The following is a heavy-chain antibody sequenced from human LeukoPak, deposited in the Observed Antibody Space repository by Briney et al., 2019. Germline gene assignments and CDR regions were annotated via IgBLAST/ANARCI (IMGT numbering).Heavy chain of an antibody. J-gene: IGHJ4*02. Sequence: GGSLRLSCAASGFTVSSNYMSWVRQAPGKGLEWVSVIYSGGSTYYADSVKGRFTISRDNSKNTLYLQMNSLRAEDTAVYYCARDLVWDSSGYRFDYWGQGTLVTVSS. V-gene: IGHV3-53*01. D-gene: IGHD3-22*01. CDR2: IYSGGST. CDR3: ARDLVWDSSGYRFDY. CDR1: GFTVSSNY.